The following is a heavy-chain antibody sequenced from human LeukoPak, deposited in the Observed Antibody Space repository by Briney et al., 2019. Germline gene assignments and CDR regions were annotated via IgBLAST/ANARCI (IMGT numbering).Heavy chain of an antibody. CDR2: ISAYNGNT. CDR1: ANTLGYY. V-gene: IGHV1-18*04. CDR3: AYDSSGLGYYYYGMDV. D-gene: IGHD3-22*01. J-gene: IGHJ6*02. Sequence: ASVKVSCKASANTLGYYIHWVRQAPGQGLEWMGWISAYNGNTNYAQKLQGRVTMTTDTSTSTAYMELRSLRSDDTAVYYCAYDSSGLGYYYYGMDVWGQGTTVTVSS.